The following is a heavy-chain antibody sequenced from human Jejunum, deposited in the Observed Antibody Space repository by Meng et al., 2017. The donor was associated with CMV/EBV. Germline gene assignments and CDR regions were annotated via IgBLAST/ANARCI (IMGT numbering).Heavy chain of an antibody. Sequence: FTLSSYWMHWVRQAPGKGLVWISRINRDGTITTYAESVKGRFTISRDNAKNTVYLQMNSLRAEDTAVYYCARVSYDFWSDYYIDYWGQGTLVTVSS. CDR2: INRDGTIT. CDR3: ARVSYDFWSDYYIDY. D-gene: IGHD3-3*01. CDR1: FTLSSYW. V-gene: IGHV3-74*01. J-gene: IGHJ4*02.